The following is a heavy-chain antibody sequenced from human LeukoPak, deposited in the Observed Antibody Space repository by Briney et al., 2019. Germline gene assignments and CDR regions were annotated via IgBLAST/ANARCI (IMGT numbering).Heavy chain of an antibody. CDR2: IYYSGST. Sequence: SETLSLTCSVSGGSISSYYWSWIRRPPGKGLEWIGYIYYSGSTNHNPSLKSRVTISVDTSKNQFSLKLSSVTAADTAVYYCARKRAGYDYWGQGTLVTVSS. J-gene: IGHJ4*02. CDR3: ARKRAGYDY. V-gene: IGHV4-59*01. CDR1: GGSISSYY. D-gene: IGHD3-9*01.